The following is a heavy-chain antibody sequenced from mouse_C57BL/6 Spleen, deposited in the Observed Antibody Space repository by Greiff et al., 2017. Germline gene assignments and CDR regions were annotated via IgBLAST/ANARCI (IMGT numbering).Heavy chain of an antibody. Sequence: EVKVEESGGGLVQPGGSMTLSCVASGFTFSNYWMNWVRPSPEKGLEWVAQIRLKSDNYATHYAESVKGRFTISRDDSKSSVYLQMNNLRAVDTGIYYCTCGNTFAYWGQGTLVTVSA. D-gene: IGHD5-1-1*01. CDR1: GFTFSNYW. CDR3: TCGNTFAY. CDR2: IRLKSDNYAT. J-gene: IGHJ3*01. V-gene: IGHV6-3*01.